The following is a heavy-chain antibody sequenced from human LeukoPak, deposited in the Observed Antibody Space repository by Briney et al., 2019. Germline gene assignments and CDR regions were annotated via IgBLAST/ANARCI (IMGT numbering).Heavy chain of an antibody. CDR1: GGSISSYY. J-gene: IGHJ4*02. CDR2: IYTSGST. CDR3: ARRLTTYYDF. Sequence: SETLSLTCTVSGGSISSYYWSWIRQPPGKGLEWIGHIYTSGSTNYNPSLKSRVTISVDTSKNQFSLKLSSVTAADTAVYYCARRLTTYYDFWSQGTLVTVSS. D-gene: IGHD3-3*01. V-gene: IGHV4-4*09.